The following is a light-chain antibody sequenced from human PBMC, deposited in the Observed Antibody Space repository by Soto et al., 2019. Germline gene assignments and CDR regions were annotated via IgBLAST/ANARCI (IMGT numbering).Light chain of an antibody. Sequence: QPVLTQPPSVSGAPGQRVTISCTGSSSNIGAGYDVHWYQQLPGTAPKLLISGNSNRPSGVPDRFSGSKSGTSASLAITGLQAEDEADYYCQSYDSSLRGSLFGGGTKLTVL. CDR1: SSNIGAGYD. CDR2: GNS. J-gene: IGLJ2*01. V-gene: IGLV1-40*01. CDR3: QSYDSSLRGSL.